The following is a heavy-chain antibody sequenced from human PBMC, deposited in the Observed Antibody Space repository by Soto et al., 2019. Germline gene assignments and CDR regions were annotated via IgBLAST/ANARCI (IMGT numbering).Heavy chain of an antibody. CDR2: IIPIFGTA. CDR3: ARESLDDYGDYRWFDP. V-gene: IGHV1-69*13. D-gene: IGHD4-17*01. J-gene: IGHJ5*02. CDR1: GGTFSSYA. Sequence: SVKVSCKASGGTFSSYAISWVRQAPGQGLEWMGGIIPIFGTANYAQKFQGRVTITADESTSTAYMELSSLRSEDTAVYYCARESLDDYGDYRWFDPWXQGTLVTVSS.